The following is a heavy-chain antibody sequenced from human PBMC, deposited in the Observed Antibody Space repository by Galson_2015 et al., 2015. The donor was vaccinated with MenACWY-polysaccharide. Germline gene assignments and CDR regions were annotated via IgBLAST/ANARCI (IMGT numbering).Heavy chain of an antibody. CDR1: GFTFSSYA. D-gene: IGHD2-15*01. V-gene: IGHV3-30-3*01. J-gene: IGHJ6*02. Sequence: SLRLSCAASGFTFSSYAMHWVRQAPGKGLEWVAVISYDGSNKYYADSVKGRFTISRDNSKNTLYLQMNSLRAEDTAVYYCARDRGCSGGSCYQPRASYYYYGMDVWGQGTTVTVSS. CDR2: ISYDGSNK. CDR3: ARDRGCSGGSCYQPRASYYYYGMDV.